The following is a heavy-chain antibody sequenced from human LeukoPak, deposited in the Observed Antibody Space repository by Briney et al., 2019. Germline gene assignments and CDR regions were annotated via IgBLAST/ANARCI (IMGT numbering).Heavy chain of an antibody. J-gene: IGHJ6*02. CDR2: ISSSGSYI. V-gene: IGHV3-21*01. CDR1: GFTFSSYS. Sequence: GGSLRLSCAASGFTFSSYSMNWVRQAPGKGLEWVSSISSSGSYIYYADSVKGRFTISRDNAKNSLCLQMNSLRAEDTAVYYCARDQNLYYGMDVWGQGTTVTVSS. CDR3: ARDQNLYYGMDV.